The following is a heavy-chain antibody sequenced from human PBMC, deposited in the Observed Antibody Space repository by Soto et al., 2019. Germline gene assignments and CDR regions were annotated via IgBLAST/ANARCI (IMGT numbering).Heavy chain of an antibody. CDR1: GGSISSSSYY. D-gene: IGHD3-22*01. CDR3: ARQANHYDSSGPTRFFDY. J-gene: IGHJ4*02. V-gene: IGHV4-39*01. Sequence: SETLSLTCTVSGGSISSSSYYWGWIRQPPGKGLEWIGSIYYSGSTNYNPSLKSRVTISVDTSKNQFSLNLNSATAADTAVYFCARQANHYDSSGPTRFFDYWGQGALVTVSS. CDR2: IYYSGST.